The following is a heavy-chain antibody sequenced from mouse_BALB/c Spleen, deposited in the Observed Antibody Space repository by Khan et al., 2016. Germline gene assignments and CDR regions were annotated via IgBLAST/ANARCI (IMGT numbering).Heavy chain of an antibody. CDR3: ARSDGSGYRFAC. D-gene: IGHD3-1*01. CDR1: GYSITSDYA. V-gene: IGHV3-2*02. Sequence: EVKLEESGPGLVKPSQSLSLTCTVTGYSITSDYACNWIRQFPGNKLEWMGKISYSGSTSYNPSLKSRISITRDTSKNQFFLQFNSVTTEDTALYYCARSDGSGYRFACWGRGTLVTVSA. CDR2: ISYSGST. J-gene: IGHJ3*01.